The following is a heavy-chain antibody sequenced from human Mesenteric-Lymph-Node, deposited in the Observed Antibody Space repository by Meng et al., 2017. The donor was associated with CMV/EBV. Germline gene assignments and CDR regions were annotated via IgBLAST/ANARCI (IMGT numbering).Heavy chain of an antibody. Sequence: SETLSLTCTVSRGSISNYYWTWMRQPPGKGLEWVGYIYYTGATNYNPSLKSRLTISLDTSKNQFSLNLTSVTAADTAVYYCARELRDLKNYYYAMDVWGQGTTVTVSS. V-gene: IGHV4-59*01. CDR1: RGSISNYY. CDR2: IYYTGAT. J-gene: IGHJ6*02. D-gene: IGHD2-21*01. CDR3: ARELRDLKNYYYAMDV.